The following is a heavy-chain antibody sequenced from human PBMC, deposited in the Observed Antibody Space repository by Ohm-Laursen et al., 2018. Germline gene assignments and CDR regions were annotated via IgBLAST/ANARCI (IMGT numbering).Heavy chain of an antibody. V-gene: IGHV3-9*01. CDR2: ISWNSGGI. Sequence: SLRLSCTASGFNIYESAMHWVRQAPGKGLEWVSIISWNSGGIGYADSVKGRFTISRDYAKNSLSLQMNSLRGEDTALYFCVKAVTAARDGMDVWGQGTTVTVSS. J-gene: IGHJ6*02. CDR3: VKAVTAARDGMDV. D-gene: IGHD6-6*01. CDR1: GFNIYESA.